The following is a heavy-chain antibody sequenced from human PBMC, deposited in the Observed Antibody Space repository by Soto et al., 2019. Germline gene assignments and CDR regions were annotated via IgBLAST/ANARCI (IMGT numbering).Heavy chain of an antibody. CDR3: ARVAY. J-gene: IGHJ4*02. CDR2: ISDSGSNT. CDR1: GFKISSSS. Sequence: GGSLRLSCAAFGFKISSSSMNWVRQAPGRGLEWVAYISDSGSNTLYADSVKGRFTVSRDNAQNSLFLQMNTLRPEDTAMYYCARVAYWGPGTQVTVSS. V-gene: IGHV3-48*04.